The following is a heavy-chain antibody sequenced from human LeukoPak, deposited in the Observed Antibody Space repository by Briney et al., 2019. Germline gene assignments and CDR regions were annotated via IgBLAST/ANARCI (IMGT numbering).Heavy chain of an antibody. J-gene: IGHJ4*02. D-gene: IGHD5-24*01. CDR3: ARSGAGRDGYNYLDY. V-gene: IGHV1-46*01. Sequence: ASVKISCKASGYTFSTFSIHWVRQAPGQGLRWMGMINPSGGSTTYAQKFQGRVTMTRDTSTSTVYMGLSSLKSEDTAVYYCARSGAGRDGYNYLDYWGQGTLVTVSS. CDR2: INPSGGST. CDR1: GYTFSTFS.